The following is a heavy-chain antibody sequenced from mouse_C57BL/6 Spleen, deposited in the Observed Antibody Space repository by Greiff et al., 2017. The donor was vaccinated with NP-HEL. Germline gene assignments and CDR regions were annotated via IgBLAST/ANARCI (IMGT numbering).Heavy chain of an antibody. CDR1: GYAFSSSW. D-gene: IGHD2-4*01. CDR2: IYPGDGDT. CDR3: AIYYDYDGAWFAY. Sequence: QVHVKQSGPELVKPGASVKISCKASGYAFSSSWMNWVKQRPGKGLEWIGRIYPGDGDTNYNGKFKGKATLTADKSSSTAYMQLSSLTSEDSAVYFCAIYYDYDGAWFAYWGQGTLVTVSA. J-gene: IGHJ3*01. V-gene: IGHV1-82*01.